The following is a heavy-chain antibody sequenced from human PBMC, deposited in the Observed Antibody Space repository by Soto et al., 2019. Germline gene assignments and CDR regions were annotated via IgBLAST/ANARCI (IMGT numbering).Heavy chain of an antibody. D-gene: IGHD6-13*01. CDR3: TTTSPGKKYYYYYGMDV. CDR1: GFTFSNAW. Sequence: PGGSLRLSCAASGFTFSNAWMNWVRQAPGKGLEWVGRIKSKTDGGTTDYAAPVKGRFTISRDDSKNTLYLQMNSLKTEDTAVYYCTTTSPGKKYYYYYGMDVWGQGTTVTVSS. J-gene: IGHJ6*02. CDR2: IKSKTDGGTT. V-gene: IGHV3-15*07.